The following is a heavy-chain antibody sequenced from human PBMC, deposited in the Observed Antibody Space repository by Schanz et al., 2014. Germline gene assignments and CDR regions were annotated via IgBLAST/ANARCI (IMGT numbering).Heavy chain of an antibody. CDR3: AKAECDILTDSYSRLDP. Sequence: QVHLVQSGAEVKRPGASVKVSCKASEYSFTSYSMHWVRQAPGQRLEWMGWINTGSGDTKYSQNFQGRITITRNTSASPAYMELSSLRSDGAAVYYCAKAECDILTDSYSRLDPWGQGTLVTVSS. J-gene: IGHJ5*02. CDR2: INTGSGDT. V-gene: IGHV1-3*04. D-gene: IGHD3-9*01. CDR1: EYSFTSYS.